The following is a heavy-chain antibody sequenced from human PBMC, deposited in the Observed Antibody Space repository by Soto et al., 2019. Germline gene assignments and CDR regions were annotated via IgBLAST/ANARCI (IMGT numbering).Heavy chain of an antibody. CDR3: GRGGGDGYKKDAFDI. D-gene: IGHD5-12*01. J-gene: IGHJ3*02. Sequence: KQSQTLSLTCTVSGGSISSYYWSWIRQPPGKGLEWIGYIYYSGSTNYNPSLKSRVTISVDTSKNQFSLKLSSVTAADTAVYYWGRGGGDGYKKDAFDIWGQGTMVTVSS. CDR1: GGSISSYY. CDR2: IYYSGST. V-gene: IGHV4-59*01.